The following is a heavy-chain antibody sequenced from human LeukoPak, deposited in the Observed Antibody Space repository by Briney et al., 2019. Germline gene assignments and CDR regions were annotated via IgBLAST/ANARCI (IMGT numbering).Heavy chain of an antibody. CDR3: ARDSSSYYYYYMDV. J-gene: IGHJ6*03. D-gene: IGHD6-6*01. Sequence: GGSLRLSCAASGFTFSSYWMHWVRQAPGKGQVWVSRINSDGSSTSYADSVKGRFTISRDNAKNTLYLQMNSLRAEDTAVYYCARDSSSYYYYYMDVWGKGTTVTVSS. CDR1: GFTFSSYW. CDR2: INSDGSST. V-gene: IGHV3-74*01.